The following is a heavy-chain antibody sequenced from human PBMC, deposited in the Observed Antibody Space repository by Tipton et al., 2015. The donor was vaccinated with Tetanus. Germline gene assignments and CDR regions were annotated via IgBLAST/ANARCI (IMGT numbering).Heavy chain of an antibody. CDR2: ISNGNP. V-gene: IGHV4-4*07. CDR3: ARAVRFYYDSSTYYQYYFDS. D-gene: IGHD3-22*01. CDR1: RGPISSYY. Sequence: TLSLTCSVSRGPISSYYWSWIRQPAGKGLEWIGHISNGNPDYSGSLKSRVALSVDTSKNQFSLRLSSVTAADTAVYYCARAVRFYYDSSTYYQYYFDSWGQGTLVTVSS. J-gene: IGHJ4*02.